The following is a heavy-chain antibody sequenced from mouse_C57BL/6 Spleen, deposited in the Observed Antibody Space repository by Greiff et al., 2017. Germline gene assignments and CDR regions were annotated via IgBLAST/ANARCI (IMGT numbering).Heavy chain of an antibody. CDR3: ARYYGNHYYAMDY. CDR2: IDPSDSET. J-gene: IGHJ4*01. V-gene: IGHV1-52*01. CDR1: GYTFTSYW. D-gene: IGHD2-1*01. Sequence: QVQLQQPGAELVRPGSSVKLSCKASGYTFTSYWMHWVKQRPIQGLECIGNIDPSDSETHYNQKFKDKATLTVDKSSSTAYMQLSSLTSEDSAVYYCARYYGNHYYAMDYWGQGTSVTVSS.